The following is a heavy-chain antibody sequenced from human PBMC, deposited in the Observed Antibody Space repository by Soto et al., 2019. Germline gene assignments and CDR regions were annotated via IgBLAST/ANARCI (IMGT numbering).Heavy chain of an antibody. D-gene: IGHD2-15*01. CDR1: GFSLTTSGMR. CDR3: ARMFHCSGGTCPFDY. J-gene: IGHJ4*02. Sequence: GSGPTLVNPTQTLTLTCTFSGFSLTTSGMRVSWIRQPPGKALEWLARIDWDDDKFYKTSLKTRLTISKDSSKNQVVLTMTNMDPVDTATYYCARMFHCSGGTCPFDYWGQGALVTVPQ. CDR2: IDWDDDK. V-gene: IGHV2-70*04.